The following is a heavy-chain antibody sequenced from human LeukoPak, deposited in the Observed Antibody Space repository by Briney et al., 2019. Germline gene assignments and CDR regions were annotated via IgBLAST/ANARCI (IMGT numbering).Heavy chain of an antibody. CDR3: ARDFYYYDSSGYYPDY. CDR1: GYTFTGYY. V-gene: IGHV1-2*02. CDR2: INPNSGGT. D-gene: IGHD3-22*01. J-gene: IGHJ4*02. Sequence: ASVKVSCKASGYTFTGYYMHWVRQAPGQGLEWMGWINPNSGGTNYAQKFQGRVTMTRDTSISTAYMELSRLRSDDTAVYYCARDFYYYDSSGYYPDYWGQGTLVTVSS.